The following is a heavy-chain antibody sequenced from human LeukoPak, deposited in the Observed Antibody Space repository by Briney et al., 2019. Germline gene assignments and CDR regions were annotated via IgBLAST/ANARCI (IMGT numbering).Heavy chain of an antibody. CDR2: IIPIFGTA. J-gene: IGHJ4*02. CDR3: ARETYGSGSYYLDY. Sequence: ASVKVSCKASGGTFSSYSISWVRQAPGQGLEWMGGIIPIFGTANYAQKFQGRVTITTDESTSTAYMELSSLRSEDTAVYYCARETYGSGSYYLDYWGQGTLVTVSS. D-gene: IGHD3-10*01. V-gene: IGHV1-69*05. CDR1: GGTFSSYS.